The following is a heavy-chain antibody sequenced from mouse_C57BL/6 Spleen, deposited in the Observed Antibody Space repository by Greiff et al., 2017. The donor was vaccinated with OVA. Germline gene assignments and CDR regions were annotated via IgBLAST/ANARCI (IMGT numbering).Heavy chain of an antibody. CDR3: ARNWPYYAMDY. CDR1: GFTFSDYG. Sequence: EVKLMESGGGLVKPGGSLKLSCAASGFTFSDYGMHWVRQAPEKGLEWVAYISSGSSTIYYADTVKGRFTLSRDNAKNTLFLQMTSLRSEDTAMYYCARNWPYYAMDYWGQGTSVTVSS. V-gene: IGHV5-17*01. D-gene: IGHD4-1*01. CDR2: ISSGSSTI. J-gene: IGHJ4*01.